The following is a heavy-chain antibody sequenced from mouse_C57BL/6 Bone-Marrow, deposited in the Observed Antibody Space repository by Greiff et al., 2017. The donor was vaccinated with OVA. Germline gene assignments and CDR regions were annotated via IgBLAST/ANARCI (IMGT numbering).Heavy chain of an antibody. CDR1: GYTFTSYW. J-gene: IGHJ3*01. Sequence: VKLQESGAELVMPGASVKLSCKASGYTFTSYWMHWVKQRPGQGLEWIGEIDPSDSYTNYNQKFKGKSTLTVDKSSSTAYMQLSSLTSEDSAVYYCARANWFAYWGQGTLVTVSA. CDR2: IDPSDSYT. CDR3: ARANWFAY. V-gene: IGHV1-69*01.